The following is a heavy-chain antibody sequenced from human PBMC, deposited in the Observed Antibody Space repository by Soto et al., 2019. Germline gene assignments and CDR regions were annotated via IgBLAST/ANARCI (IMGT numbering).Heavy chain of an antibody. CDR3: ARGYHPPFDY. CDR1: GGSISSSRSY. V-gene: IGHV4-39*07. CDR2: IFYSGST. D-gene: IGHD2-2*01. Sequence: PSETLSLTCNVSGGSISSSRSYWAWIRQPPGKGLEWIGNIFYSGSTYYNPSLASRVTISVDTSKNQFSLKLSSVTAADTAVYYCARGYHPPFDYWGQGTLVTVSS. J-gene: IGHJ4*02.